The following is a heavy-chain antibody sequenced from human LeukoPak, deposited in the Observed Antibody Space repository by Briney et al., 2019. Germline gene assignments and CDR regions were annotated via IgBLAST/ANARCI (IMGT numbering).Heavy chain of an antibody. Sequence: SETLSLTCAVYGGSFSGYYWSWIRQPPGKGLEWIGEINHSGSTNYNPSLKSRVTISVDTSKNQFSLKLSSVTAADTAVYYCARDYGDYGSNWFDPWGQGTLVTVSS. CDR3: ARDYGDYGSNWFDP. J-gene: IGHJ5*02. V-gene: IGHV4-34*01. CDR2: INHSGST. D-gene: IGHD4-17*01. CDR1: GGSFSGYY.